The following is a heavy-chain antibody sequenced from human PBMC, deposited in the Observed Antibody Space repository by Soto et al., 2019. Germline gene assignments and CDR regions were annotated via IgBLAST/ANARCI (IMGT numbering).Heavy chain of an antibody. J-gene: IGHJ6*03. D-gene: IGHD1-20*01. CDR3: ARTLTDEADYYMDV. CDR2: IWYDGSNK. Sequence: GGSLRLSCAASGFTFSSYGMHWVRQAPGKGLEWVAVIWYDGSNKYYADSVKGRFTISRDNSKNTLYLQMNSLRAEDTAVYYCARTLTDEADYYMDVWGKGTTVTVSS. V-gene: IGHV3-33*01. CDR1: GFTFSSYG.